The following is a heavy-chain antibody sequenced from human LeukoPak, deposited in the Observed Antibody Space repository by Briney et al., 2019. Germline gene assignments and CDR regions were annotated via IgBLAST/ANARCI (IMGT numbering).Heavy chain of an antibody. CDR2: IYSGGTT. CDR1: GFTFSDYE. Sequence: PGGSLRLSCAASGFTFSDYEMNWVRQAPGKGLEWVADIYSGGTTYYADSVKGRFTISRDNSKNTLYLQMNNLRAEDTAVYYCASHWELRYWGQGTLATVSS. D-gene: IGHD1-26*01. J-gene: IGHJ4*02. CDR3: ASHWELRY. V-gene: IGHV3-53*01.